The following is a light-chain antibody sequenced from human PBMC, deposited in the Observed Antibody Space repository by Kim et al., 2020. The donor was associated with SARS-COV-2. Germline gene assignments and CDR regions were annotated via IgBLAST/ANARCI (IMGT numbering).Light chain of an antibody. Sequence: LSPGERAPLSCRASQSVSSYLAWYQQNLGQAPRLLIYDASNRATGIPARFSGTGSGTDFTLTISSLDPEDFAVYYCQQRSHWLITFGQGTRLEIK. CDR3: QQRSHWLIT. V-gene: IGKV3-11*01. CDR1: QSVSSY. CDR2: DAS. J-gene: IGKJ5*01.